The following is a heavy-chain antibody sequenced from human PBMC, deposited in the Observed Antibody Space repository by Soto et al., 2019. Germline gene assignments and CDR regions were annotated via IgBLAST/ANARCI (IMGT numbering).Heavy chain of an antibody. J-gene: IGHJ4*02. V-gene: IGHV4-39*01. CDR1: GGSISSSNFY. CDR3: AKDASCYSCGA. D-gene: IGHD2-15*01. CDR2: IRYGGST. Sequence: QLQLQESGPGLVKPSETLSLTCAVSGGSISSSNFYWGWFRQPPGKGPVWIGSIRYGGSTYYSPSLESRVTISVDTSKNQFSLNVSSVTAADTAVYYCAKDASCYSCGAWGQGVLVTVSS.